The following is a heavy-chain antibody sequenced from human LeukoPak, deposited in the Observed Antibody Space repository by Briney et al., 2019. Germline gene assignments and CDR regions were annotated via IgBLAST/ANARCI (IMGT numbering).Heavy chain of an antibody. V-gene: IGHV4-61*02. D-gene: IGHD3-3*01. CDR3: ASSRSITIFGVVITPFDY. Sequence: SETLSLTCTVSGGSISSGSHYWSWIRQPAGKGLEWIGRIYTSGSTNYNPSLKTRVTISVDTSKNQFSLKLSSVTAADTAVYYCASSRSITIFGVVITPFDYWGQGTLVTVSS. CDR1: GGSISSGSHY. CDR2: IYTSGST. J-gene: IGHJ4*02.